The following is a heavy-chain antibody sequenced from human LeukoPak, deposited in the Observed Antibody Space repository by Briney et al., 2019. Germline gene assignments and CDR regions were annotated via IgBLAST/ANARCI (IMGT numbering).Heavy chain of an antibody. V-gene: IGHV3-30-3*01. CDR2: ISYDGSNK. Sequence: GGSLRPSCAASGFTFSSYAMHWVRQAPGKGLEWVAVISYDGSNKYYADSVKGRFTISRDNSKNTLYLQMNSLRAEDTAVYYCARSSRGWGQGTLVTVSS. J-gene: IGHJ4*02. CDR1: GFTFSSYA. CDR3: ARSSRG.